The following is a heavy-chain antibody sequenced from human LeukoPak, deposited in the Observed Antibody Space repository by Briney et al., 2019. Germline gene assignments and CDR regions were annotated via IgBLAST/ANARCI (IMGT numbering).Heavy chain of an antibody. D-gene: IGHD2-2*02. CDR1: GFLFRNYW. Sequence: GGSLRLSCAASGFLFRNYWMSWVRQAPGKGLEWVANIKEDGTIKYCVDSVKGRFTISRDTAKNSVYLQMNSLRVEDTGIYFCARIGYKSSSFDYWGQGTLVTVS. CDR3: ARIGYKSSSFDY. J-gene: IGHJ4*02. CDR2: IKEDGTIK. V-gene: IGHV3-7*01.